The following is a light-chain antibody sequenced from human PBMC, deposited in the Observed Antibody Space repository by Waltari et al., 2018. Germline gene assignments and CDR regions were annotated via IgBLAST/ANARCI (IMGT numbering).Light chain of an antibody. CDR2: AAS. J-gene: IGKJ4*01. CDR3: QRYGSSLT. CDR1: QSVRSTY. V-gene: IGKV3-20*01. Sequence: IVLTQSPGTMSLSPGERATLSCRASQSVRSTYLAWYQQKPGQAPRLLIYAASKRATGIPDRCRGSGSGTDFTLTISRLEPEDFAVYYCQRYGSSLTFGGGTTVEIK.